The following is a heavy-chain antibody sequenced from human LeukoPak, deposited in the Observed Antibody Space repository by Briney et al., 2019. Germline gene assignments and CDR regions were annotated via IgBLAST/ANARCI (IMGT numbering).Heavy chain of an antibody. Sequence: GGSLRLSCAASGFTFKNYAMNWVRQSPGQGLEWVSTISGDAVTSWYADSVKGRFTVSRDNSKNIVFLQMNNLRAEDTAVYYCARVYCSGGSCPDYWGQGTLVTVSS. D-gene: IGHD2-15*01. CDR3: ARVYCSGGSCPDY. CDR1: GFTFKNYA. V-gene: IGHV3-23*01. J-gene: IGHJ4*02. CDR2: ISGDAVTS.